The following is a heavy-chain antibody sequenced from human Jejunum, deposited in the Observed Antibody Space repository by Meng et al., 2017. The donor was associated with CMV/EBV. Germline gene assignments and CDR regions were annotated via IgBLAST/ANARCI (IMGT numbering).Heavy chain of an antibody. Sequence: SWAASGLTFTACAVSWVRQAAGKGMEWVAGMTASGGSTYYAESVKGRFTISRDNSKSTLYLQMNSLRADDTAVYYCARAYSSWCYDYWGQGSLVTVSS. CDR2: MTASGGST. D-gene: IGHD6-6*01. CDR1: GLTFTACA. J-gene: IGHJ4*02. V-gene: IGHV3-23*01. CDR3: ARAYSSWCYDY.